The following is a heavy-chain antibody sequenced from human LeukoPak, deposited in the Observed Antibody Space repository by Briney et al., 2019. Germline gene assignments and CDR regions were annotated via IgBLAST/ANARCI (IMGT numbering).Heavy chain of an antibody. CDR2: IKQDGSEK. J-gene: IGHJ3*02. V-gene: IGHV3-7*01. CDR1: GLTFSSYW. Sequence: PGGSLRLSCAASGLTFSSYWMSWVRQAPGKGLEWVANIKQDGSEKYYVDSVKGRFTISRDNAKNSLYLQMNSLRAEDTAVYYCARDSSSSWYNQLDAFDIWGQGTMVTVSS. CDR3: ARDSSSSWYNQLDAFDI. D-gene: IGHD6-13*01.